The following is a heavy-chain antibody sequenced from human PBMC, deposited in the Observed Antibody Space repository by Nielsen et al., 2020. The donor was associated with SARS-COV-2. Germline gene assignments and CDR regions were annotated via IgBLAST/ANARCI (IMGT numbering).Heavy chain of an antibody. CDR2: IYYSGST. J-gene: IGHJ4*02. D-gene: IGHD4-17*01. V-gene: IGHV4-39*01. CDR3: ASVDYGVDY. CDR1: GGSISSSSYY. Sequence: ESLKISCTVSGGSISSSSYYWGWIRQPPGKGLEWIGSIYYSGSTYYNPSLKSRVTISVDTSKNQFSQKLSSVTAADTAVYYCASVDYGVDYWGQGTLVTVSS.